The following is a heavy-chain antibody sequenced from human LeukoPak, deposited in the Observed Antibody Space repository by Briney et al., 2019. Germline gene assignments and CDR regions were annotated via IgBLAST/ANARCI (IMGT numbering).Heavy chain of an antibody. D-gene: IGHD3-22*01. J-gene: IGHJ3*02. CDR2: IYYSGST. Sequence: PSETLSLTCTVSGGSISSSSYYWGWMRQPQGKGLEGIRSIYYSGSTYYNPSLSSPITISVDTSQNHFSLKLSSGTAADTAVYYCARVPPEDSDNNDSYDASDIWGQGTMVTVSS. V-gene: IGHV4-39*02. CDR3: ARVPPEDSDNNDSYDASDI. CDR1: GGSISSSSYY.